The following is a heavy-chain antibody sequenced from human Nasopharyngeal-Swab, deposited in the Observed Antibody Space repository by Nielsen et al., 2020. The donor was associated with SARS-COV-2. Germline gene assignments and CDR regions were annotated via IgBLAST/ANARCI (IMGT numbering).Heavy chain of an antibody. Sequence: GGSLRLSCAASGFTFSRYEMNWVRPAPGKGLEWVSYIRSSGSTIYYADSVKGRFTISRDNAKNSLYLQMNSLRAEDTAVYYCARGYYGSGSYYLDAFDIWGQGTMVTVSS. D-gene: IGHD3-10*01. CDR2: IRSSGSTI. V-gene: IGHV3-48*03. CDR3: ARGYYGSGSYYLDAFDI. J-gene: IGHJ3*02. CDR1: GFTFSRYE.